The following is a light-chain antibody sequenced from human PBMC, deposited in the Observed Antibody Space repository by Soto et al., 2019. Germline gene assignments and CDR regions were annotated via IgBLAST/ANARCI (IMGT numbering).Light chain of an antibody. CDR2: KAS. Sequence: DIQMTQSPSTLSASVLGRVTTSFLASQSISTYLAWYRHKPGEAPKLLIYKASTLERGVPSRFSGSGSGTDFTLTISSLQPDDFATYYCQPYNSDSRTFGQGTKVDIK. V-gene: IGKV1-5*03. J-gene: IGKJ1*01. CDR3: QPYNSDSRT. CDR1: QSISTY.